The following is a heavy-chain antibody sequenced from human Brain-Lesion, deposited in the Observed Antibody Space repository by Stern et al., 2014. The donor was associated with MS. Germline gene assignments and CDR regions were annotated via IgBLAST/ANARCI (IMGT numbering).Heavy chain of an antibody. CDR3: ARVYNTIYGIVTQRGSGMDV. CDR1: GFTFGNYW. D-gene: IGHD3-3*01. Sequence: EVQLEESGGGLVQPGGSLTISCTAAGFTFGNYWMTWVRQAPGKGLEWVASIKADGTEKNYVDSVKGGFTISRDNARNSLYLQMNSLRVEDTALYYCARVYNTIYGIVTQRGSGMDVWGQGTTVIVSS. CDR2: IKADGTEK. J-gene: IGHJ6*02. V-gene: IGHV3-7*01.